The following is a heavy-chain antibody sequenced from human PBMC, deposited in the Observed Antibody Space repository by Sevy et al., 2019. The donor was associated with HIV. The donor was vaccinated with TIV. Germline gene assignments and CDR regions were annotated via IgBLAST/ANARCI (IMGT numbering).Heavy chain of an antibody. CDR1: GDSDSSNSAA. J-gene: IGHJ4*02. V-gene: IGHV6-1*01. CDR3: ARVPLRSLLYYFDY. D-gene: IGHD4-17*01. Sequence: SQTLSLTCAISGDSDSSNSAAWNWITQSPSRGLEWLGRTYYASRWYNDYAVSVIGRITINPDTSKNQFSLQLNSVTPEDTAVYYCARVPLRSLLYYFDYWGQGVLVTVSS. CDR2: TYYASRWYN.